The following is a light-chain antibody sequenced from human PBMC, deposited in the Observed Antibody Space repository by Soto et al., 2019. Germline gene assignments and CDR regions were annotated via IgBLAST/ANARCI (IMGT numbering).Light chain of an antibody. CDR3: SSYTSSSTVV. J-gene: IGLJ2*01. CDR2: DVS. Sequence: QSVLTQPASVSGSPGQSITISCTGTSSDIGGYNYVSWYQQHPGKGPKLMIDDVSSRPSGVSHRFSGSKSGDTASLTISGLQAEDEADYYCSSYTSSSTVVFGGGTKLTVL. CDR1: SSDIGGYNY. V-gene: IGLV2-14*03.